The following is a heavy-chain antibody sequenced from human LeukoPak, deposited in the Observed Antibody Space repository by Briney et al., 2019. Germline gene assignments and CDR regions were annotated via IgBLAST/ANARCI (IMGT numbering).Heavy chain of an antibody. CDR2: VDRGGST. V-gene: IGHV3-53*04. D-gene: IGHD1-1*01. J-gene: IGHJ4*02. CDR1: GFTVSSNY. Sequence: GGSLRLACAASGFTVSSNYMSWVRQAPGKGLEWVSVVDRGGSTYYADSGKGRFTISIHNSKNPLHLQLNSVRAEDTAVYYCASADTTRAPWFDYWGEGTLLTVSS. CDR3: ASADTTRAPWFDY.